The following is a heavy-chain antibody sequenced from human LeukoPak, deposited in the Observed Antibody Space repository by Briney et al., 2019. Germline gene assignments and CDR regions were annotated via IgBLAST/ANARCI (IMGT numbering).Heavy chain of an antibody. J-gene: IGHJ4*02. CDR1: GGSFSGYY. CDR3: ASGYVASSTSHYFDY. V-gene: IGHV4-34*01. Sequence: SETLSLTCAVYGGSFSGYYWSWIRQPTGKGLEWIGEINHSGSTNYNPSLKSRVTISVDTSKNQFSLKLSSVTAADTAVYYCASGYVASSTSHYFDYWGQGTLVTVSS. D-gene: IGHD2-2*01. CDR2: INHSGST.